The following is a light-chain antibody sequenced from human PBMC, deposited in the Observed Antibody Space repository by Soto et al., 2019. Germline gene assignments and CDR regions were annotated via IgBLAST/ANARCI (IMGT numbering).Light chain of an antibody. CDR3: SSYAGSNNLI. V-gene: IGLV2-8*01. CDR2: KVG. CDR1: SSDVGGYNY. J-gene: IGLJ2*01. Sequence: QPVLTQPPSASGSPGQSVTISCTGTSSDVGGYNYVSWYQQHPGKAPKLMIYKVGKRPSGVPDRFSGSKSGNTASLTVSGLQAEDEADYYCSSYAGSNNLIFGGGTKLTVL.